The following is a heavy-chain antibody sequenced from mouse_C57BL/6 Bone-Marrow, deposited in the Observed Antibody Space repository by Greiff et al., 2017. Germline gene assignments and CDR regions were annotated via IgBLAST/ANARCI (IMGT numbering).Heavy chain of an antibody. Sequence: VQLQQSGAELVKPGASVKLSCKASGYTFTSYWMQWVQQRPGQGLEWIGEIDPSDSYTNYNQKFKGKATLTVDTSYSTAYMQLNSLTSEDSAVYYCARCTTVVPRWYFDVGGTGTTVTVSA. V-gene: IGHV1-50*01. CDR2: IDPSDSYT. CDR1: GYTFTSYW. D-gene: IGHD1-1*01. CDR3: ARCTTVVPRWYFDV. J-gene: IGHJ1*03.